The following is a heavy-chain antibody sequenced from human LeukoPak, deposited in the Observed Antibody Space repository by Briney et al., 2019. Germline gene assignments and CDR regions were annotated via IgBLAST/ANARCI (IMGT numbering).Heavy chain of an antibody. CDR3: ARAPRSSGWSLGYYFDY. CDR2: IYYSGST. V-gene: IGHV4-38-2*02. Sequence: PSETLSLTCTVSGYSISTGYYWDWIRQPPGKGLEWIGSIYYSGSTYYNPSLKSRVTISVDTSKNQFSLKLSSVTAADTAVYYCARAPRSSGWSLGYYFDYWGQGTLVTVSS. CDR1: GYSISTGYY. J-gene: IGHJ4*02. D-gene: IGHD6-19*01.